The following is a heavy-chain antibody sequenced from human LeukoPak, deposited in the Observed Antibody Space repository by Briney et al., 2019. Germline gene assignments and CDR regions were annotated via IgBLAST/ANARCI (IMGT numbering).Heavy chain of an antibody. CDR3: AKGKGTSSSSIDW. J-gene: IGHJ4*02. CDR1: GFTFNTYA. D-gene: IGHD2/OR15-2a*01. V-gene: IGHV3-23*01. Sequence: GGSLRLSCAASGFTFNTYAMSWVRQAPGKGLDWVSTIGGSGDSTNYADSVKGRFTISRDNSKNMLYLQTHSLRVEDTAVYYCAKGKGTSSSSIDWWGQGTLVTVSP. CDR2: IGGSGDST.